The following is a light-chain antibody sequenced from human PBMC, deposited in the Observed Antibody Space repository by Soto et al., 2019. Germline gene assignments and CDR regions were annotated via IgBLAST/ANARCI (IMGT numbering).Light chain of an antibody. CDR2: DAS. Sequence: EIVLTQSPATLSLSPGERATLSCRASQSVSSYLAWYQQKPGQAPRLLIYDASSRATGIPDRFRGSGSGTDFTLTISRLEPEDFAVYYCQQYGTSPFTFGPGTKVDIK. J-gene: IGKJ3*01. CDR3: QQYGTSPFT. CDR1: QSVSSY. V-gene: IGKV3-20*01.